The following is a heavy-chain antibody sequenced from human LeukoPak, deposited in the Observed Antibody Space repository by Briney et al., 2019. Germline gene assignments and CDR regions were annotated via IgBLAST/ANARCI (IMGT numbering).Heavy chain of an antibody. Sequence: SETLSLTCAVYGGSFSGYCWSWIRQPPGKGLEWIGEINHSGSTNYNPSLKSRVTISVDTSKNQFSLKLSSVTAADTAVYYCARQPPYCTNGVCRRYYYGMDVWGQGTTVTVSS. V-gene: IGHV4-34*01. CDR1: GGSFSGYC. CDR3: ARQPPYCTNGVCRRYYYGMDV. D-gene: IGHD2-8*01. CDR2: INHSGST. J-gene: IGHJ6*02.